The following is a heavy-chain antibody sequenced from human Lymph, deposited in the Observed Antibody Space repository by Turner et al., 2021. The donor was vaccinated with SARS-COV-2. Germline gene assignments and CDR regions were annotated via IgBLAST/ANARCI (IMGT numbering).Heavy chain of an antibody. CDR3: ARDATGPLGY. CDR2: TIPIFGIA. Sequence: QVQLVQSGAEVKKPGSSVTVSCKASGGTFSTYAISWVRQAPGQGLEWLGGTIPIFGIANYAQKFQGRVTITADKFTSTAYMELSILRSEDTAVYYCARDATGPLGYWGRGTLVTVSS. D-gene: IGHD1-1*01. CDR1: GGTFSTYA. J-gene: IGHJ4*02. V-gene: IGHV1-69*10.